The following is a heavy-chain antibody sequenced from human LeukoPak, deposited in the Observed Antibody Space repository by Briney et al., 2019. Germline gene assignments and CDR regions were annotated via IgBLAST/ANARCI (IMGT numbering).Heavy chain of an antibody. D-gene: IGHD2-8*01. CDR2: INPSGGST. Sequence: ASVKVSCKASGYTFTSYYMHWVRQAPGRGLEWMGIINPSGGSTSYAQKFQGRVTMTRDTSTSTVYMELSSLRSEDTAVYYCARGRGYCTNGVCYTGWFDPWGQGTLVTVSS. J-gene: IGHJ5*02. CDR3: ARGRGYCTNGVCYTGWFDP. CDR1: GYTFTSYY. V-gene: IGHV1-46*01.